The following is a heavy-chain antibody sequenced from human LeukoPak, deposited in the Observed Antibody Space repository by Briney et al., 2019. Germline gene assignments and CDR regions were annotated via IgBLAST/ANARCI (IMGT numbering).Heavy chain of an antibody. CDR1: QYTFTNYW. J-gene: IGHJ4*02. V-gene: IGHV5-51*01. CDR2: IYPGDSDT. D-gene: IGHD1-1*01. Sequence: GESLKISCQVSQYTFTNYWIGWVRQMPGTGLDWMGIIYPGDSDTRYSPSFQGQVTISADNSISTAYLQWSSLKASDTAMYYCARFWDDRHFDYWGQGTLVTVSS. CDR3: ARFWDDRHFDY.